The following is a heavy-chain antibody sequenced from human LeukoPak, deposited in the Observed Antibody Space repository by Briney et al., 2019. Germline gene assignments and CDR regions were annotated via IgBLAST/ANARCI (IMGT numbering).Heavy chain of an antibody. CDR2: ISGSGGST. CDR3: AKDEGSPTVVTLFDY. Sequence: GGSLRLSCAASGFTFSSYAMSWVRQAPGKGLEWVSAISGSGGSTYYADSVKGRFTISRDNSKNTLYLQMNSLRAEDTAVYYCAKDEGSPTVVTLFDYWGQGTLVTVSS. CDR1: GFTFSSYA. V-gene: IGHV3-23*01. J-gene: IGHJ4*02. D-gene: IGHD4-23*01.